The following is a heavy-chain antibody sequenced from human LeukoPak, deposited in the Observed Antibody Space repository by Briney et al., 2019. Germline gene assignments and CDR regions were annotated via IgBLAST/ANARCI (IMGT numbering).Heavy chain of an antibody. D-gene: IGHD3-9*01. CDR1: GFTFSSYS. CDR3: ARDPDLTGYSILDAFDI. Sequence: GGSLRLSCAASGFTFSSYSMNWVRQAPGKGLEWVSSISSSSSYIYYADSVKGRFTISRDNAKNSLYRQMNSLRAEDTAVYYCARDPDLTGYSILDAFDIWGQGTMVTVSS. CDR2: ISSSSSYI. J-gene: IGHJ3*02. V-gene: IGHV3-21*01.